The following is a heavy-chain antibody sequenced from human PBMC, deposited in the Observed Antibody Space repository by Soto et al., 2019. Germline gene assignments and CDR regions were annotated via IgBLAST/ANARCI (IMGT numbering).Heavy chain of an antibody. CDR2: IYPGDSDT. Sequence: PGESLKISCKGSGYTFTNYWIGWVRQMPGKGLEWMGIIYPGDSDTRYSPPFQGQVTISADKSISTAYLQWSSLRASDTAMYYCARLDVDTDNYSYDMDVWGQGTTVTVSS. D-gene: IGHD5-18*01. CDR1: GYTFTNYW. CDR3: ARLDVDTDNYSYDMDV. J-gene: IGHJ6*02. V-gene: IGHV5-51*01.